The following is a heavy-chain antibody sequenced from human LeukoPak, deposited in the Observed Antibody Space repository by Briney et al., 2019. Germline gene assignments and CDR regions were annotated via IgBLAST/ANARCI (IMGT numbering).Heavy chain of an antibody. J-gene: IGHJ4*02. V-gene: IGHV3-7*01. CDR1: GFTFTNYW. CDR3: AREIYDSSGYYAPPNY. Sequence: GGSLRLSCAASGFTFTNYWMSWVRQAPGKGLELVANIKQDRSEKYYVDSVKGRFTISRDNAKNSLYLQMNSLRAEDTAVYYCAREIYDSSGYYAPPNYWGQGTLVTVSS. CDR2: IKQDRSEK. D-gene: IGHD3-22*01.